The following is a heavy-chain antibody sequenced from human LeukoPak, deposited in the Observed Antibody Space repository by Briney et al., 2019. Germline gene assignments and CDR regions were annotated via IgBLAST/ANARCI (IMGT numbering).Heavy chain of an antibody. V-gene: IGHV6-1*01. J-gene: IGHJ3*02. D-gene: IGHD6-19*01. CDR3: AREVAGTWAFDI. Sequence: QTLSLTCAISGDSVSSNTAAWNWIRQSPSRGLEWLGRTFYRSKWYDDYAPSVKSRLAINPDTSKNQFSLHLNSVTPEDTAVYYCAREVAGTWAFDIWGQGTMVTVSS. CDR2: TFYRSKWYD. CDR1: GDSVSSNTAA.